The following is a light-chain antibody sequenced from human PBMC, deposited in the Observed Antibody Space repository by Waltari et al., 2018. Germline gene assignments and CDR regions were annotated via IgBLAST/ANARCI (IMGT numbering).Light chain of an antibody. Sequence: QSALTQPRSVSGSPGQSVTISCPGTSSDVGGYNYVSWYQQHPGKAPKLMIYDVSKRPSGVHDRFSGSKSGNTASLTISGLQAEDEADYYCCSYAGSSVFGGGTKLTVL. CDR3: CSYAGSSV. V-gene: IGLV2-11*01. CDR2: DVS. CDR1: SSDVGGYNY. J-gene: IGLJ2*01.